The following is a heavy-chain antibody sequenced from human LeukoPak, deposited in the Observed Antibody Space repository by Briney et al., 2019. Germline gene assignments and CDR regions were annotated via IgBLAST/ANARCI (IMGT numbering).Heavy chain of an antibody. J-gene: IGHJ3*02. CDR2: IYYSGST. D-gene: IGHD4-17*01. CDR1: GGSISSYY. CDR3: ARRIYGYDAFDI. V-gene: IGHV4-59*01. Sequence: SETLSLTCTVSGGSISSYYWSWIRQPPGKGLEWIGYIYYSGSTNYNPSLKSRVTISVETSKNQFSLKLRSVTAADTAVYYCARRIYGYDAFDIWGRGTMVTVSA.